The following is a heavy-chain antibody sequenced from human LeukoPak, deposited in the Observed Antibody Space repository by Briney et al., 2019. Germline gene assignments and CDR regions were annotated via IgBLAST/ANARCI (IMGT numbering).Heavy chain of an antibody. CDR3: ARAGLGSPHLDV. CDR1: GYSISSGYY. Sequence: SETLSLTCTVSGYSISSGYYWGWIRQPPGKGLEWIGSIYHSGRTFYNPSLKSRVTISVDTSKNQFSLKLTSVTAADTAVYYCARAGLGSPHLDVWGKGATVTISS. V-gene: IGHV4-38-2*02. CDR2: IYHSGRT. J-gene: IGHJ6*04.